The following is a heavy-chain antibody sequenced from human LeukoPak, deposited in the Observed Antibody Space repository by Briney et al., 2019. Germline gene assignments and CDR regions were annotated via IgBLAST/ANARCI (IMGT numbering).Heavy chain of an antibody. CDR2: ISYDGSNK. CDR3: AKDHVTLHSYGFDY. V-gene: IGHV3-30-3*01. Sequence: PGGSLRLSCAASGFTFSSYAMHWVRQAPGKGLEWVAVISYDGSNKYYADSVKGRFTISRDNSKNTLYLQMNSLRAEDTAVYYCAKDHVTLHSYGFDYWGQGTLVTVSS. J-gene: IGHJ4*02. CDR1: GFTFSSYA. D-gene: IGHD4-17*01.